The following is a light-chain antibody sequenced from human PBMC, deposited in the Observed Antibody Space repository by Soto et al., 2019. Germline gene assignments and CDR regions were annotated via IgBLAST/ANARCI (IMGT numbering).Light chain of an antibody. Sequence: QSVLTQPASVSGSPGQSITISCTGTSSDIGYYDYVSWYQHHSGKAPKLIIYEVNNRPSGVSNRFSGSKSVNTASLTISGLQAEDDADYYCSSHSSSSAYYVFGTGTKLTVL. V-gene: IGLV2-14*01. J-gene: IGLJ1*01. CDR3: SSHSSSSAYYV. CDR2: EVN. CDR1: SSDIGYYDY.